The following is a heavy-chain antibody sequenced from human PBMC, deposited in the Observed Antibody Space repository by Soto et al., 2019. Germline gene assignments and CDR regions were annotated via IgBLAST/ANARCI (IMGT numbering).Heavy chain of an antibody. J-gene: IGHJ4*02. D-gene: IGHD3-9*01. V-gene: IGHV3-21*01. CDR2: ISSSSSYI. CDR1: GFTFSSYS. Sequence: PGGSLRLSCVASGFTFSSYSMNWVRQAPGKGLEWVSSISSSSSYIYYADSVKGRFTISRDNAKNSLYLQMNSLRAEDTAVYYCARVGGYDILTGSDYWGQGTLVTVSS. CDR3: ARVGGYDILTGSDY.